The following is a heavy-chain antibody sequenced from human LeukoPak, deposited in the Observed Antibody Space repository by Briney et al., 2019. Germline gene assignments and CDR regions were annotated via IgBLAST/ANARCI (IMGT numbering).Heavy chain of an antibody. Sequence: GGSLRLSCAASGFTFSDYYMSWIRQAPGKGLEWVSFISGGTNYIDYADSVKGRFTISRDNAKNSLYLQTNILTADDTAVYYCARESSSGGFDLWGQGTMVTVYS. V-gene: IGHV3-11*06. CDR2: ISGGTNYI. CDR3: ARESSSGGFDL. D-gene: IGHD2-8*02. CDR1: GFTFSDYY. J-gene: IGHJ3*01.